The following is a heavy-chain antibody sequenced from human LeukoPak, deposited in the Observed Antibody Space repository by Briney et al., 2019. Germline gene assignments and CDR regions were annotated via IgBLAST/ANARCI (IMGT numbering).Heavy chain of an antibody. J-gene: IGHJ4*02. V-gene: IGHV3-7*01. CDR2: IKQDGSEK. Sequence: GGSLRLSCTASGFTFSSYWMSWVRQAPGKGLEWVAHIKQDGSEKYYVDSVKGRFTVSRDNAKNSLYLQMNSLRAEDTAVYYCARDGRAWYYWGQGTLVTVSS. CDR1: GFTFSSYW. CDR3: ARDGRAWYY. D-gene: IGHD1-14*01.